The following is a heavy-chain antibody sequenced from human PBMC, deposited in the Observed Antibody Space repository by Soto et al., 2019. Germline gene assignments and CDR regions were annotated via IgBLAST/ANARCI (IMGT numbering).Heavy chain of an antibody. Sequence: QIQLVQSGTEVKYPGASVKVSCKASNYTFTSYGFNWVRQAPGQGIEWIGWISAYNGYTNYEKKFQGRVTMTTDAATRTAYMELRSMGFDDTAVYYCARESRQWLAYDFWGQGTLLSVSS. J-gene: IGHJ4*02. V-gene: IGHV1-18*01. D-gene: IGHD6-19*01. CDR3: ARESRQWLAYDF. CDR1: NYTFTSYG. CDR2: ISAYNGYT.